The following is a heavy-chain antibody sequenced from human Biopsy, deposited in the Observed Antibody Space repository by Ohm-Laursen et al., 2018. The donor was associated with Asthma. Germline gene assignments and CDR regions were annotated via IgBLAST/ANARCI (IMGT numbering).Heavy chain of an antibody. J-gene: IGHJ3*02. CDR2: ISKDASTQ. Sequence: SLRLSCAAFGFSFSNFAIYWVRQAPGKGLEWVGVISKDASTQDYADSVKGRFTMARDNPKNTLDLQMNSLREEDTAVYYCVRDGTDDAFDIWGQGTVVSVSS. V-gene: IGHV3-30*01. CDR1: GFSFSNFA. CDR3: VRDGTDDAFDI. D-gene: IGHD1-1*01.